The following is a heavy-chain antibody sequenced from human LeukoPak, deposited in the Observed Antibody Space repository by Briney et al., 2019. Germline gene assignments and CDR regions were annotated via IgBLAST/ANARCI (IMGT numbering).Heavy chain of an antibody. CDR3: ARGRSYGFDFDS. J-gene: IGHJ4*02. CDR1: GVSINTCCYY. V-gene: IGHV4-61*01. Sequence: SESLSLTCDVSGVSINTCCYYWTWIRQPPGKGLEWIGYKYYSGSTRYNSSLRSRLTISLDTSKNQFSLRLTSVTAADTAVYYCARGRSYGFDFDSWGPGTLVIVSS. CDR2: KYYSGST. D-gene: IGHD5-18*01.